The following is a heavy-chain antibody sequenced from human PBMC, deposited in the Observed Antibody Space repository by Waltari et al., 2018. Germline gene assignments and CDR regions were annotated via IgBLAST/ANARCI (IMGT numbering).Heavy chain of an antibody. J-gene: IGHJ3*02. Sequence: QVQLQESGPGLVKPSETLSLTCTVSGGSISSYYWSWIRQPPGKGLEWIGYIYYSGSTNYNPSLKSRVTISVDTSKNQFSLKLSSVTAADTAVYYCARRLTAGNSDAFDIWGQGTMVTVSS. CDR3: ARRLTAGNSDAFDI. CDR2: IYYSGST. V-gene: IGHV4-59*01. D-gene: IGHD6-13*01. CDR1: GGSISSYY.